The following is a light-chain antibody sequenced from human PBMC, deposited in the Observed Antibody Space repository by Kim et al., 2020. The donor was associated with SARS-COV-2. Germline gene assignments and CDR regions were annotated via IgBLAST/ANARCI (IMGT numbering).Light chain of an antibody. CDR2: GES. J-gene: IGKJ2*01. CDR3: EQYNTWPGT. Sequence: VSPGRRPPLPCQARQSLRRSLAWYHHRPGQAPTHLFYGESTKATGIQVRLSGSGSGIEFNLNNSSLQSEDFAVQYCEQYNTWPGTFGQEKKLEI. V-gene: IGKV3-15*01. CDR1: QSLRRS.